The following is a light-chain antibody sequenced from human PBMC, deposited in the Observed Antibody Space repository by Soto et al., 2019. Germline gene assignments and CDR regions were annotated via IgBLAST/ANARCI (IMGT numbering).Light chain of an antibody. CDR3: TSYAGSNNFFYV. J-gene: IGLJ1*01. V-gene: IGLV2-14*03. CDR1: SSDVGGYNY. CDR2: DVS. Sequence: QSVLTQPASVSGSPGQSINISCTGTSSDVGGYNYVSWYQHHPGKAPKLIIYDVSNRPSGVSNPFSGSKSGNTASLTISGLQAEDEADYYCTSYAGSNNFFYVFGTGTKLTVL.